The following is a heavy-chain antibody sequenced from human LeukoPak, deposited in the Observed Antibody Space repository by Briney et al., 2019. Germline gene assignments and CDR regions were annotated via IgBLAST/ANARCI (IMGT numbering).Heavy chain of an antibody. V-gene: IGHV4-34*01. CDR1: GGSFSGYY. CDR3: ARGLAARLDY. D-gene: IGHD6-6*01. Sequence: SETLSLTCAVYGGSFSGYYWSWIRQPPGKGLEWIGEINHSGSTNYNPSLKSRVTISVDTSKNQFSLKLSSVTAADTAVYYCARGLAARLDYWGQGTLVTVSS. J-gene: IGHJ4*02. CDR2: INHSGST.